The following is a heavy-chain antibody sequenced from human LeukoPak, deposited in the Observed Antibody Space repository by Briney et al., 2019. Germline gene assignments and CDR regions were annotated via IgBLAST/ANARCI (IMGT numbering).Heavy chain of an antibody. CDR3: AKDSRGWLTYGMDV. V-gene: IGHV3-9*01. D-gene: IGHD4/OR15-4a*01. CDR1: GFTFDDYA. CDR2: ISWNSGSI. J-gene: IGHJ6*02. Sequence: SLRLSCAASGFTFDDYAMHWVRQAPGKGLEWVSSISWNSGSIGYADSVKGRFTISRDNAKNSLYLQMNSLRAEDTALYYCAKDSRGWLTYGMDVWGQGTTVTVSS.